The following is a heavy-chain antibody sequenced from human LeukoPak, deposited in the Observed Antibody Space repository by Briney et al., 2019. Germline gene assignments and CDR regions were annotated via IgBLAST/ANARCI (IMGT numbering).Heavy chain of an antibody. CDR2: INPNSGGT. CDR3: ARVAGWSTDAFDI. D-gene: IGHD6-19*01. Sequence: ASVKVSCKASGYTFTGYYMHWVRQAPGQGLEWMGWINPNSGGTNYAQKFQGRVTMTRDTSISAAYMELSRLRSDDTAVYYCARVAGWSTDAFDIWGQGTMVTVSS. CDR1: GYTFTGYY. J-gene: IGHJ3*02. V-gene: IGHV1-2*02.